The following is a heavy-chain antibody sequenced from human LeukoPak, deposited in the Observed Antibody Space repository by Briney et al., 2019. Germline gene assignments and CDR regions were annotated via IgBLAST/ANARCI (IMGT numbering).Heavy chain of an antibody. CDR3: ASGYCSSTSCYDAFDI. CDR1: GFTFSSYA. V-gene: IGHV3-23*01. Sequence: GGSLRLSCAASGFTFSSYAMSWVRQAPGKGLEWVSSLSGSGGSTYYADSVKGRFTISRDNSKNTVYLQMNSLRAEDTAVYYCASGYCSSTSCYDAFDIWGQGTMVTVSS. J-gene: IGHJ3*02. CDR2: LSGSGGST. D-gene: IGHD2-2*01.